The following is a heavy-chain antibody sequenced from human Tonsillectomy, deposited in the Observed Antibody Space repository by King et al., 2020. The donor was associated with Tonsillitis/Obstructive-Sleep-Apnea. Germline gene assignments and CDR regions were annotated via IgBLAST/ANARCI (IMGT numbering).Heavy chain of an antibody. CDR1: GYTFTSYG. CDR2: IIAYNGNT. J-gene: IGHJ6*03. V-gene: IGHV1-18*01. Sequence: VQLVESGAEVKKPGASVKVSCKAAGYTFTSYGISWVRQAPGQGLEWMGWIIAYNGNTNYAQKLQGRVTMTTDPSTSTSSMELRSLRSADSAGYYCAGVSEPRMSPPSYYYYYMYVWGKGTTVTVSS. CDR3: AGVSEPRMSPPSYYYYYMYV. D-gene: IGHD1-26*01.